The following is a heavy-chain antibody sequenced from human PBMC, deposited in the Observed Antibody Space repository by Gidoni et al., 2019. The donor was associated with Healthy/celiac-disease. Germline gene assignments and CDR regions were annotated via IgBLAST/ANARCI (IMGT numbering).Heavy chain of an antibody. CDR1: GGSISSYY. CDR3: ARGTSPISSGYQWYFDY. D-gene: IGHD3-22*01. Sequence: QVQLQESGPGLVKPSETLSLTCTVSGGSISSYYWSWIRQPPGKGLEWIGYIYYSGSTNYNPSLKSRVTISVDTSKNQFSLKLSSVTAADTAVYYCARGTSPISSGYQWYFDYWGQGTLVTVSS. V-gene: IGHV4-59*08. CDR2: IYYSGST. J-gene: IGHJ4*02.